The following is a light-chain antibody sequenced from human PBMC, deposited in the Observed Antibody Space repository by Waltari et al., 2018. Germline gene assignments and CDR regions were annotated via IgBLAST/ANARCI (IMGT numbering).Light chain of an antibody. CDR1: QTLLHSDGNPF. Sequence: VMTHTPRTLPVTPGQPASISCKSSQTLLHSDGNPFLFWYMQKPGQSPHLLIYDVSSRFSGVPDRFSGSGSGTDFTLKISRVEAEDTGVYYCMQGVHLPLTFGGGTKVEI. V-gene: IGKV2-29*02. CDR3: MQGVHLPLT. J-gene: IGKJ4*01. CDR2: DVS.